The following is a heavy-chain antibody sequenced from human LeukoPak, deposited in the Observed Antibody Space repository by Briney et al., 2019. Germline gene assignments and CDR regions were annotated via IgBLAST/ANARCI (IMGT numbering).Heavy chain of an antibody. CDR1: GFTFSSYS. D-gene: IGHD5-24*01. V-gene: IGHV3-21*01. CDR3: ARDGEMATIPALGGYRYDAFDI. Sequence: GGSLRLSCAASGFTFSSYSMNWVRQAPGKGLEWVSSISSSSSYIYYADSVKGRFTISRDNAKNSLYLQMNSLRAEDTAVYYCARDGEMATIPALGGYRYDAFDIWGQGTMVTVSS. J-gene: IGHJ3*02. CDR2: ISSSSSYI.